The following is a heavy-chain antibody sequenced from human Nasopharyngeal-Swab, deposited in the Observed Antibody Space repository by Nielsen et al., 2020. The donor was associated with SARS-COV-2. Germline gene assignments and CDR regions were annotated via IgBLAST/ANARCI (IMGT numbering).Heavy chain of an antibody. D-gene: IGHD4-11*01. CDR2: INSDGSST. Sequence: GESLKISCAASGFTFSSYWMHWVRQAPGKGLAWVSRINSDGSSTSYADSVKGRFTISRDNAKNTLYLQMNSLRAEDTAVYYCARDSNSYFDYWGQGTLVTVSS. CDR3: ARDSNSYFDY. V-gene: IGHV3-74*01. CDR1: GFTFSSYW. J-gene: IGHJ4*02.